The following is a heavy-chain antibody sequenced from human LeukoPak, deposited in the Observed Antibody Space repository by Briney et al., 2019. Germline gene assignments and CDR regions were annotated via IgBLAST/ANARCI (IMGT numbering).Heavy chain of an antibody. V-gene: IGHV4-39*07. CDR2: IYYSGST. D-gene: IGHD3-9*01. CDR1: GGSISSSSYY. J-gene: IGHJ3*02. Sequence: SETLSLTCTVSGGSISSSSYYWGWIRQPPGKGLEWIGSIYYSGSTYYNPSLKSRVTISVDTSKNQFSLKLSSVTAADTAVYYCVRDPWRDILTGYYDAFDIWGQGTMVTVSS. CDR3: VRDPWRDILTGYYDAFDI.